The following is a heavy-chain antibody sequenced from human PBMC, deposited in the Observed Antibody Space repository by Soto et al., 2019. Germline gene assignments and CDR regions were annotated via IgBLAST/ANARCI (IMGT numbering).Heavy chain of an antibody. CDR3: AREDIVVVPAAPPGGYYYYGMDV. V-gene: IGHV4-4*07. Sequence: QVQLQESGPGLVKPSETLSLTCTVSGGSISSYYWSWIRQPGGKGQEWIGRIYTSGSTNYNPSLKGRVTMSVETSKNQFSLKLSSVTAADAAVYYCAREDIVVVPAAPPGGYYYYGMDVWGQGTTVTVSS. CDR2: IYTSGST. J-gene: IGHJ6*02. D-gene: IGHD2-2*01. CDR1: GGSISSYY.